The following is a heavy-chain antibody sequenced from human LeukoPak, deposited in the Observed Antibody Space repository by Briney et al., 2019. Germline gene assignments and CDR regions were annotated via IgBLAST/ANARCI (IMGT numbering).Heavy chain of an antibody. CDR2: IRNDGRNK. CDR3: ARDLNYGDLLDY. J-gene: IGHJ4*02. D-gene: IGHD4-17*01. V-gene: IGHV3-30*02. Sequence: GGSLRLSRAASGFTFSKYGMYWVRQAPGKGLEWVVFIRNDGRNKYYTESVKGRFTISRDNSKNTLYLQMNSLRAEDTAVYYCARDLNYGDLLDYWGQGTLVTVSS. CDR1: GFTFSKYG.